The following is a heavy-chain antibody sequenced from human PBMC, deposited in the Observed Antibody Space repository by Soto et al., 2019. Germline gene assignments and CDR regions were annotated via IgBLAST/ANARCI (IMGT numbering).Heavy chain of an antibody. CDR2: ISHDGSNK. J-gene: IGHJ6*02. V-gene: IGHV3-30*18. D-gene: IGHD5-12*01. CDR1: GFTFSSYG. CDR3: AKSSGYDLPHYYYEMDV. Sequence: GGSLRLSCAASGFTFSSYGMDWVRQAPGKGLEWVAVISHDGSNKYYADSVKGRFTISRDNSKNTLYLQMNSLRDEDTAVYYCAKSSGYDLPHYYYEMDVWGQGTTVTVSS.